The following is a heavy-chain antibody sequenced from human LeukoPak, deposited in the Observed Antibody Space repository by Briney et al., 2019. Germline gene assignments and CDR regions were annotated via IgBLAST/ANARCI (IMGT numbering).Heavy chain of an antibody. CDR3: ARGLPHYDYVWGSYRDFDY. Sequence: GASVKVSCKASGYTFTSYGISWVRQAPGQGLEWMGWISAYNGNTNYAQKLQGRVTMTTDTSTSTAYMELRSLRSDDTAVYYCARGLPHYDYVWGSYRDFDYWGQGTLVTVYS. CDR1: GYTFTSYG. CDR2: ISAYNGNT. D-gene: IGHD3-16*02. J-gene: IGHJ4*02. V-gene: IGHV1-18*01.